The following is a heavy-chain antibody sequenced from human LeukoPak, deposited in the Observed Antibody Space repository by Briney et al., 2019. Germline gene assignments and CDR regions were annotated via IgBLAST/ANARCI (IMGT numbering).Heavy chain of an antibody. D-gene: IGHD4-17*01. CDR2: INPNSGGT. V-gene: IGHV1-2*04. Sequence: GASVKVSCKASGYTFTGYYMHWVRQAPGQGLEWMGWINPNSGGTNYAQKFQGWVTMTRDTSTSTVYMELSSLKSEDTAVYYCARRSDYGDYDYWGQGTLVTVSS. CDR1: GYTFTGYY. J-gene: IGHJ4*01. CDR3: ARRSDYGDYDY.